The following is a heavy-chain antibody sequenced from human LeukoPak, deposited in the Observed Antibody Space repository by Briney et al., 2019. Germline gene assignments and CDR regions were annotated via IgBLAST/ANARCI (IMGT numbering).Heavy chain of an antibody. Sequence: GGSLRLSCAASGFTLSSYAMSWVRQAPGKGLEWVSAISDSGVSTYYADSVKGRFTISRDNSKNTLYLQMNSLRAEDTAVYYCARDPGYQAIFYYFDYWGQGTLVTVSS. D-gene: IGHD3-9*01. CDR2: ISDSGVST. CDR1: GFTLSSYA. J-gene: IGHJ4*02. V-gene: IGHV3-23*01. CDR3: ARDPGYQAIFYYFDY.